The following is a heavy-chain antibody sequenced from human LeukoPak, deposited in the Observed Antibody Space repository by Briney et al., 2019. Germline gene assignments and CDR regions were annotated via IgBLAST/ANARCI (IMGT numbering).Heavy chain of an antibody. D-gene: IGHD3-3*01. Sequence: PSETLSLTCTVSGGSISSYYWSWIRQPPGKRLEWIGEINHSGSTNYNPSLKSRVTISVDTSKNQFSLKLSSVTAADTAVYYCARGPIGDFWSGYRHYYYYGMDVWGQGTTVTVSS. J-gene: IGHJ6*02. CDR1: GGSISSYY. V-gene: IGHV4-34*01. CDR3: ARGPIGDFWSGYRHYYYYGMDV. CDR2: INHSGST.